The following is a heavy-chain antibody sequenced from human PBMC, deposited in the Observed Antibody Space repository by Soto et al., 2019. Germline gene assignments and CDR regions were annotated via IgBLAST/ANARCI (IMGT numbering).Heavy chain of an antibody. CDR2: ISYDGSNK. CDR1: GFTFSSHD. Sequence: GGSLRLSCAASGFTFSSHDMHWVRQAPGKGLEWVAVISYDGSNKYYADSVKGRFTISRDNSKNTLYLQMISLRIEDTAVYFCARNGVAAGTSFDYWGQGTLVTVSS. CDR3: ARNGVAAGTSFDY. D-gene: IGHD6-13*01. V-gene: IGHV3-30-3*01. J-gene: IGHJ4*02.